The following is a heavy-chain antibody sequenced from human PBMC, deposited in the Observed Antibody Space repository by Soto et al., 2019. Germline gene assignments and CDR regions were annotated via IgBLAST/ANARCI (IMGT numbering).Heavy chain of an antibody. CDR2: IRQDGGAQ. J-gene: IGHJ5*02. Sequence: PGGSLRLSCVASGFTFTTYWMSWVRQAPGKGLQWVANIRQDGGAQSCVDSVKGRFTISRDNAKNSVYLQMDSLRVEDTAVYYCVRGGHGSGSYLGSSWGQGILVTVSS. CDR1: GFTFTTYW. D-gene: IGHD3-10*01. CDR3: VRGGHGSGSYLGSS. V-gene: IGHV3-7*03.